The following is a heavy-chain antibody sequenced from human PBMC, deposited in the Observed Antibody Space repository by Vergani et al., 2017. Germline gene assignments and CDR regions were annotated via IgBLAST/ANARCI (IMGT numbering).Heavy chain of an antibody. CDR1: GGTFSSSA. CDR3: ARRGDGYNFGTDPGEYFQH. V-gene: IGHV1-69*13. Sequence: QVQLVQSGAEVKKPGSSVKVSCKASGGTFSSSAISWVRQAPGQGLEWMGRIIPIFGTANYAQKFQGRVTITADESTSTAYMELSSLRSEDTAVYYCARRGDGYNFGTDPGEYFQHWGQGTLVTVSS. D-gene: IGHD5-24*01. J-gene: IGHJ1*01. CDR2: IIPIFGTA.